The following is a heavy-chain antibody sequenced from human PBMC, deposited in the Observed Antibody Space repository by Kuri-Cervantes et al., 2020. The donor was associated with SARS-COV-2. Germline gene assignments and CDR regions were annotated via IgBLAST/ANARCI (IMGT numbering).Heavy chain of an antibody. CDR2: INPSGGST. CDR1: GYTFTGDD. V-gene: IGHV1-46*03. J-gene: IGHJ3*02. D-gene: IGHD3-16*01. CDR3: AREEGDYVEDAFDI. Sequence: ASVKVSCKASGYTFTGDDMHWVRQATGQGLEWMGRINPSGGSTSYAQKFQGRVTMTRDTSTSTAYMELSSLRSEDTAVYYCAREEGDYVEDAFDIWGQGTMVTVSS.